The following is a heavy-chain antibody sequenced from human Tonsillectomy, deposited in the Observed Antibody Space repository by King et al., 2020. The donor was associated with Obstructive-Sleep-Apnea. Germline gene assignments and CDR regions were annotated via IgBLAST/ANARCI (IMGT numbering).Heavy chain of an antibody. CDR3: AHRRGWTYYFDY. CDR2: IYWDDEK. J-gene: IGHJ4*02. D-gene: IGHD3/OR15-3a*01. V-gene: IGHV2-5*02. Sequence: LTLKESGPTLVKPTQTLTLTCSFSGFSLSTSGVGVGWIRQPPGKALEWLALIYWDDEKRYSPSLKSRLTITKDTSKNQVVLTMTNMDPVDTATYYCAHRRGWTYYFDYWGQGTLVTVSS. CDR1: GFSLSTSGVG.